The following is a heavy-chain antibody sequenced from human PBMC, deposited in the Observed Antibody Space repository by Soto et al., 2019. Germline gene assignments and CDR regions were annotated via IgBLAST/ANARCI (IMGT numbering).Heavy chain of an antibody. CDR1: GFTFSSYS. D-gene: IGHD1-26*01. J-gene: IGHJ3*02. V-gene: IGHV3-21*04. CDR3: AKDREWELPFDAFDI. CDR2: ISSSSSYI. Sequence: SLRLSCAASGFTFSSYSMNWVRQAPGKGLEWVSSISSSSSYIYYADSVKGRFTISRDNSKNTLYLQMNSLRAEDTAVYYCAKDREWELPFDAFDIWGQGTMVTVS.